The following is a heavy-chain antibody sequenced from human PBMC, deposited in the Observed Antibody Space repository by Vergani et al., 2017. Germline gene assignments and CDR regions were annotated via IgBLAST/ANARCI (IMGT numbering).Heavy chain of an antibody. V-gene: IGHV1-69*11. CDR3: ARTIGRDGYNQYYYYGMDV. CDR2: IIPIVGTA. CDR1: GGTFSSYA. Sequence: QVQLVQSGAEVKKPGSSGKVSCKASGGTFSSYATSWVRQAPGQGLEWMGRIIPIVGTANYAQKFQGRVTITADESTSTAYMELSSLRSEDTAVYYCARTIGRDGYNQYYYYGMDVWGQGTTVTVSS. D-gene: IGHD5-24*01. J-gene: IGHJ6*02.